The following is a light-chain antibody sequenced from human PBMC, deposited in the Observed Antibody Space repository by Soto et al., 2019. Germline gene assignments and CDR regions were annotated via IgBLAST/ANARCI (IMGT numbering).Light chain of an antibody. V-gene: IGKV3-20*01. J-gene: IGKJ1*01. CDR2: GAS. CDR3: QQYDSSPVT. Sequence: EIVLTQSPGTLSLSPGERAILSCRDSQSVSSSYLAWYQQKPGQAPRLLIYGASSRATGIPDRFSGSGSGTDFTLTISRLEPEDFAVYYCQQYDSSPVTFGQGTKVEIK. CDR1: QSVSSSY.